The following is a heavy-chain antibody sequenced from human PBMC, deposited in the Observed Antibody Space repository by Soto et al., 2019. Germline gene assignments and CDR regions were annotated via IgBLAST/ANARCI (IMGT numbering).Heavy chain of an antibody. V-gene: IGHV4-39*01. D-gene: IGHD3-3*01. CDR2: IYYSGST. CDR1: GGSISSSSYY. J-gene: IGHJ6*03. Sequence: QLQLQESGPGLVKPSETLSLTCIVSGGSISSSSYYWGWIRQPPGKGLEWIGSIYYSGSTSYNPSLKSRVTISVDTSKNQFSLKLSSVTAADTAVYYCARGPAVPPLEWLSNYYYYYMDVWGKGTTVTVSS. CDR3: ARGPAVPPLEWLSNYYYYYMDV.